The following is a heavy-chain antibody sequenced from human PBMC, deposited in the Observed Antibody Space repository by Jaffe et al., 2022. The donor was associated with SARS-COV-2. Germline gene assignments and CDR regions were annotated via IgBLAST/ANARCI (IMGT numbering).Heavy chain of an antibody. D-gene: IGHD3-22*01. V-gene: IGHV1-18*01. CDR2: ISAYNGNT. Sequence: QVQLVQSGAEVKKPGASVKVSCKASGYTFTSYGISWVRQAPGQGLEWMGWISAYNGNTNYAQKLQGRVTMTTDTSTSTAYMELRSLRSDDTAVYYCARADNYYDSSGYYHPLWYFDLWGRGTLVTVSS. CDR3: ARADNYYDSSGYYHPLWYFDL. J-gene: IGHJ2*01. CDR1: GYTFTSYG.